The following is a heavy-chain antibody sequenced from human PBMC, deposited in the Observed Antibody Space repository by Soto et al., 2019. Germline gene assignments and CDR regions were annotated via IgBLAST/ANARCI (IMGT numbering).Heavy chain of an antibody. J-gene: IGHJ6*02. D-gene: IGHD6-19*01. CDR1: GYTFTSYG. CDR3: ARDTVAGTRYYYGMDV. V-gene: IGHV1-18*01. Sequence: EASVKVSCKASGYTFTSYGISWVRQAPGQGLEWMGWISAYNGNTNYAQKLQGRVTMTTDTSTSTAYMELRSLRSDDTAVYYCARDTVAGTRYYYGMDVWGQGTTVTVSS. CDR2: ISAYNGNT.